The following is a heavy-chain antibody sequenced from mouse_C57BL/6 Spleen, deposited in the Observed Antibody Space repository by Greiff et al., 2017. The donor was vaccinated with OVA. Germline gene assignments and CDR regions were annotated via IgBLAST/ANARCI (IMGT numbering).Heavy chain of an antibody. D-gene: IGHD2-5*01. CDR3: ARERAYYSNPWFAY. CDR1: GFTFSSYA. Sequence: VKLVESGGGLVKPGGSLKLSCAASGFTFSSYAMSWVRQTPEKRLEWVATISDGGSYTYYPDNVKGRFTISRDNAKNNLYLQMSHLKSEDTAMYYCARERAYYSNPWFAYWGQGTLVTVSA. V-gene: IGHV5-4*01. CDR2: ISDGGSYT. J-gene: IGHJ3*01.